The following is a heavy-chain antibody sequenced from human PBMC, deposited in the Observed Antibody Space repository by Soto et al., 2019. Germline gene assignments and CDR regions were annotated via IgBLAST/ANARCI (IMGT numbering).Heavy chain of an antibody. CDR3: ARDKGYYDTSGYYSDWCFDL. J-gene: IGHJ2*01. D-gene: IGHD3-22*01. CDR1: GFTFSSYW. CDR2: INSDGSST. V-gene: IGHV3-74*01. Sequence: EVQLVESGGGLVQPGGSLRLSCGASGFTFSSYWMHWVRQAPGKGLVWVSHINSDGSSTTYEDSVKGRFTVSRDNAKNTLYLQMNSLRAEDTAVYYCARDKGYYDTSGYYSDWCFDLWGRGTLVSVSS.